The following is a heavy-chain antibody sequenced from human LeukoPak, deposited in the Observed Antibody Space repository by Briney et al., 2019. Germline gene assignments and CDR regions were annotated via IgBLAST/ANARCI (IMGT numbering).Heavy chain of an antibody. Sequence: PSETLSLTCSVSGASISSYYWSWIRQSPGEGLEWIGYIYYSGSTNYNPSFKSRVTISVDTSKNQFSLKLSSVTAADTAVYYCARDLRYDSSGWAFDYWGQGTLVTVSS. CDR1: GASISSYY. CDR2: IYYSGST. CDR3: ARDLRYDSSGWAFDY. D-gene: IGHD3-22*01. V-gene: IGHV4-59*01. J-gene: IGHJ4*02.